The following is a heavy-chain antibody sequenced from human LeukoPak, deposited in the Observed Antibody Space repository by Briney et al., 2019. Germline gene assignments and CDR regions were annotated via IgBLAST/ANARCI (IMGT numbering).Heavy chain of an antibody. D-gene: IGHD1-1*01. Sequence: PSETLSLTCTVSGGSISSGGYYWSWIRQHPGKGLEWIGYIYYSGSTYYNPSLQSRVTISVDTSKNQFSLKLSSVTAADTAVYYCARVATTGYFDYWGQGTLVTVSS. CDR2: IYYSGST. J-gene: IGHJ4*02. V-gene: IGHV4-31*03. CDR1: GGSISSGGYY. CDR3: ARVATTGYFDY.